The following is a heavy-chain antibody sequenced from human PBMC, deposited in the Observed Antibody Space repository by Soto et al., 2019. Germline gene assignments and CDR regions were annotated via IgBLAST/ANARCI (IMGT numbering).Heavy chain of an antibody. CDR1: GFTFSDYY. CDR3: ARAESSTSRNTYYYYFYMDV. Sequence: QVQLVESGGGLVKPGGSLRLSCAASGFTFSDYYMTWIRQAPGKGLEWVSYISSSGTTIYYADSVKGRFTISRDNAKNSLYLQMNSLRAEDTAAYYCARAESSTSRNTYYYYFYMDVWGKGTTVTVSS. J-gene: IGHJ6*03. CDR2: ISSSGTTI. D-gene: IGHD2-2*02. V-gene: IGHV3-11*01.